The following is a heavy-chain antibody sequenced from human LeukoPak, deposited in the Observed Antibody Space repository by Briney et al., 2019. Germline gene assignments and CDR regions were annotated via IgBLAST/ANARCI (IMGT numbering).Heavy chain of an antibody. CDR2: IYHSGST. V-gene: IGHV4-59*01. CDR3: ARDGYSGNDGL. J-gene: IGHJ4*02. D-gene: IGHD5-12*01. Sequence: SETLSLTCTVSGGSISSYYWSWIRQPPGKGLEWIGYIYHSGSTNYNPSLKSRVTISVDTSKNQFSLRLSSVTAADTAVYYCARDGYSGNDGLWGQGTLVTVSS. CDR1: GGSISSYY.